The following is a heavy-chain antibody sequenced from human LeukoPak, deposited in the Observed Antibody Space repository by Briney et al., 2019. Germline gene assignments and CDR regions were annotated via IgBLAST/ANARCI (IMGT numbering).Heavy chain of an antibody. J-gene: IGHJ5*02. V-gene: IGHV5-51*01. CDR3: ARPLIAAPGFWFDP. D-gene: IGHD6-6*01. CDR1: GYSFTSYW. CDR2: IYPGESDT. Sequence: GESLKISWKCSGYSFTSYWIGWVRQIPGKGLEWMGIIYPGESDTRYSPSLQGQVTISADKSISTAYLQWSSLKASDTAMYYCARPLIAAPGFWFDPWGQGTLVTVSS.